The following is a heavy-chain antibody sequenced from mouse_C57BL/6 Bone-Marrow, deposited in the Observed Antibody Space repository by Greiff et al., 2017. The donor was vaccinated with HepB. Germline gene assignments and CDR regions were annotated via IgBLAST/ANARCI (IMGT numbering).Heavy chain of an antibody. CDR3: ARLNYDYEGAY. CDR2: ISNGGGST. D-gene: IGHD2-4*01. CDR1: GFTFSDYY. Sequence: DVHLVESGGGLVQPGGSLKLSCAASGFTFSDYYMYWVRQTPEKRLEWVAYISNGGGSTYYPDTVKGRFTISRYNAKNTLYLQMSRLKSEDTAMYYCARLNYDYEGAYWGQGTLVTVSA. J-gene: IGHJ3*01. V-gene: IGHV5-12*01.